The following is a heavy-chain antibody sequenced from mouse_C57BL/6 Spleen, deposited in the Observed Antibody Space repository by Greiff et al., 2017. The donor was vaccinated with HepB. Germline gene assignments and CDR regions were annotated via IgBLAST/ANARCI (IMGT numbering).Heavy chain of an antibody. CDR1: GYTFTSYW. Sequence: VQLQQSGTVLARPGASVKMSCKTSGYTFTSYWMHWVKQRPGQGLEWIGAIYPGNSDTSYNQKFKGKAKLTAVTSASTAYMELSSLTNEDSAVYYCTRGAVITTVVEGYFDGWGEGTTLTVSS. V-gene: IGHV1-5*01. D-gene: IGHD1-1*01. J-gene: IGHJ2*01. CDR2: IYPGNSDT. CDR3: TRGAVITTVVEGYFDG.